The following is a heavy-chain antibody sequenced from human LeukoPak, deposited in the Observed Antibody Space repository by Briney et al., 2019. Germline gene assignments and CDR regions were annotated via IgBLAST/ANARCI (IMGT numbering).Heavy chain of an antibody. CDR1: GGSISSYY. D-gene: IGHD2-21*01. Sequence: SETLSLTCTVSGGSISSYYWSWIRQPPGKGLEWIGYIYYSGSTNYNPSLKSRVTISVDMSKNQFSLKLSSVTAADTAVYYCARGGGGYPPYLWGQGTLVTVSS. V-gene: IGHV4-59*01. CDR2: IYYSGST. J-gene: IGHJ5*02. CDR3: ARGGGGYPPYL.